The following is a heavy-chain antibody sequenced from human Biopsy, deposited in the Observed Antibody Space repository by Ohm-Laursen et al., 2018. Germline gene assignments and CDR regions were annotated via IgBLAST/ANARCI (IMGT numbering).Heavy chain of an antibody. CDR1: GSTFSTYD. CDR2: IRYDGSKK. Sequence: SLRLSCSASGSTFSTYDMHWVRQAPGKGLQWVTLIRYDGSKKYYADSVKGRFTISRDNSKSTLYLQMNNLRADDTAVYYCAKDLGRAESYCMDVWGQGTTVTVSS. V-gene: IGHV3-30*02. J-gene: IGHJ6*02. D-gene: IGHD5-24*01. CDR3: AKDLGRAESYCMDV.